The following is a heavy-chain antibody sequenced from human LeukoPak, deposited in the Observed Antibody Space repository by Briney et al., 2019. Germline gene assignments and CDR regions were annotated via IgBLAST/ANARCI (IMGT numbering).Heavy chain of an antibody. V-gene: IGHV4-31*03. CDR1: GGSISSGGYY. D-gene: IGHD2-2*01. J-gene: IGHJ3*02. CDR2: IYYSGST. Sequence: PSQTLSLTCTVSGGSISSGGYYWSWIRQHPGKGLEWIGYIYYSGSTYYNPSLKSRVTISVDTSKTQFSLKLSSVTAADTAVYYCARGGCSSTSCYRIDDAFDIWGQGTMVTVSS. CDR3: ARGGCSSTSCYRIDDAFDI.